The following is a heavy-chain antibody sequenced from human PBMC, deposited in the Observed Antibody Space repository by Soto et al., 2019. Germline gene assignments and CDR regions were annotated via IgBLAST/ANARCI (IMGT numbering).Heavy chain of an antibody. CDR3: ASLISTDLIMDPYYSYGMDV. CDR2: IYYSGST. V-gene: IGHV4-39*01. D-gene: IGHD2-8*01. Sequence: KTSETLSLTCTVSGGSISSSSYYWGWIRQPPGKGLEWIGSIYYSGSTYYNPSLKSRVTISVDTSKNQFSLKLSSVTAADTAVYYCASLISTDLIMDPYYSYGMDVWGQGTTVTVSS. J-gene: IGHJ6*02. CDR1: GGSISSSSYY.